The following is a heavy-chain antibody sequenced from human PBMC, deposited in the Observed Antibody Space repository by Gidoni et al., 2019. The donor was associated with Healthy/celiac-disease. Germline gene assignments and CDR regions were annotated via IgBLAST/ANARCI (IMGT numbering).Heavy chain of an antibody. CDR2: ISYDGSNK. V-gene: IGHV3-30*18. CDR1: GCTFSSYA. Sequence: QGQLVESGGGVVQPGRALRRACAASGCTFSSYALHWVRQAPGKGLEWVAVISYDGSNKYYAASVTGRFTISRDKSKNTLYLQMNSLRAEDTAVYYCAKESVGYGATVVTPAPHFDYWGQGTLVTVSS. J-gene: IGHJ4*02. CDR3: AKESVGYGATVVTPAPHFDY. D-gene: IGHD4-17*01.